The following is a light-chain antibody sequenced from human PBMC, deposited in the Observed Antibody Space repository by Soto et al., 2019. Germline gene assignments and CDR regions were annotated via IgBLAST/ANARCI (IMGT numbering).Light chain of an antibody. CDR1: QSVSSSY. CDR3: QQYSSWPPWT. V-gene: IGKV3-20*01. J-gene: IGKJ1*01. Sequence: EIVLTQSPGTLSLSPGERASLSCRASQSVSSSYLAWYQQKPGRTPRLLIYGASARATGIPARFSGSGSGTEFTLTISSLESEDSAVYYCQQYSSWPPWTFGQGTKVDI. CDR2: GAS.